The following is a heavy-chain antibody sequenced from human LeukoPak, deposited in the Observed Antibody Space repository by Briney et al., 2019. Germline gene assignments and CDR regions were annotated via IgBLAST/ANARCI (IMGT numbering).Heavy chain of an antibody. CDR1: GFTFDDYT. CDR3: VRGYSNYGYVFDF. Sequence: GGSLRLSCAASGFTFDDYTMHWVRQAPGKGLEWVSLISWDGGSTSYADSVKGRVTVSRDNAKKSLFLQMNSLRAEDTAVYYCVRGYSNYGYVFDFWGQGTTVTVSS. V-gene: IGHV3-43*01. CDR2: ISWDGGST. J-gene: IGHJ3*01. D-gene: IGHD4-11*01.